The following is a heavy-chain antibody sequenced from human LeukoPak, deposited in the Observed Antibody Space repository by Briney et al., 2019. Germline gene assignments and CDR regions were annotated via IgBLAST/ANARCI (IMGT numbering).Heavy chain of an antibody. CDR2: ISAYNGNT. D-gene: IGHD3-3*01. Sequence: ASVKVSCNDSGYTFTSYGISWVRQAPGQGLEWMGWISAYNGNTNYAQKLQGRVTMTTDTSTSTAYMELRSLRSDDTAVYYCARYAHFWSGYYPFDPWGQGTLVTVSS. J-gene: IGHJ5*02. V-gene: IGHV1-18*01. CDR3: ARYAHFWSGYYPFDP. CDR1: GYTFTSYG.